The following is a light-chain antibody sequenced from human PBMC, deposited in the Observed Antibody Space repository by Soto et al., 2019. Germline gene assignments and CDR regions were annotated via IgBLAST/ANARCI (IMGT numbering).Light chain of an antibody. Sequence: EIVLTQSPATLSLSPGDTATLSCRASQRVSRYFACYQQKPGQAPRLLIYDASNRATGITARFRGSGSGTDFTLTIGSLEPEDFAVYYCQHRSNSPRTFGQGTKVEIK. CDR1: QRVSRY. CDR3: QHRSNSPRT. V-gene: IGKV3-11*01. J-gene: IGKJ2*01. CDR2: DAS.